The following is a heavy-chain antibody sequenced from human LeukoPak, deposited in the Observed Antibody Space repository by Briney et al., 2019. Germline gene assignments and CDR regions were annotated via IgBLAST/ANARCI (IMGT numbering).Heavy chain of an antibody. D-gene: IGHD6-13*01. CDR1: GGSISSGNYY. CDR3: ARAFYSSSWLDY. V-gene: IGHV4-61*02. Sequence: PSETLSLTCTVSGGSISSGNYYWSWIRQPAGKGLEWIGRVYTSGSTNYNPSLKSRVTISVDTSKNQFSLKLSSVTAADTAGYYCARAFYSSSWLDYWGQGTLVTVSS. J-gene: IGHJ4*02. CDR2: VYTSGST.